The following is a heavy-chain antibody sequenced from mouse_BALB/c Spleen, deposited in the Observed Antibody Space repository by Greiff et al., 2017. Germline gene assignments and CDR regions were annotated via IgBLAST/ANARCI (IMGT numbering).Heavy chain of an antibody. CDR1: GFTFSSYT. CDR2: ISNGGGST. Sequence: EVKLMESGGGLVQPGGSLKLSCAASGFTFSSYTMSWVRQTPEKRLEWVAYISNGGGSTYYPDTVKGRFTISRDNAKNTLYLQMSSLKSEDTAMYYCARDWDYWGQGTTLTVSS. V-gene: IGHV5-12-2*01. D-gene: IGHD4-1*01. J-gene: IGHJ2*01. CDR3: ARDWDY.